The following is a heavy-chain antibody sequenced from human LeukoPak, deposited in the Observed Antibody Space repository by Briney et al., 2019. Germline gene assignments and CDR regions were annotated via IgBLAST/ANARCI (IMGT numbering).Heavy chain of an antibody. CDR1: GGSISSYY. D-gene: IGHD2-2*01. CDR3: ARSQRIVVVPAAIVDYYYYMDV. Sequence: NPSETLSLTCTVSGGSISSYYWSWIRQPAGKGLEWIGRIYTSGSTNYNPSLKSRVTMSVDTSKNQFSLKLSSVTAADTAVYYCARSQRIVVVPAAIVDYYYYMDVWGKGTTVTVSS. CDR2: IYTSGST. V-gene: IGHV4-4*07. J-gene: IGHJ6*03.